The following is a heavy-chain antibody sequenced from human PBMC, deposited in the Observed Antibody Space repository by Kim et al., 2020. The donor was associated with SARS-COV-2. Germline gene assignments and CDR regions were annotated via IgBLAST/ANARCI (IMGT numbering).Heavy chain of an antibody. D-gene: IGHD5-18*01. Sequence: NPSPRSRVTISIETSKNQFSLSLRSVTAADTAVYYCAREEYSYGTYGMDVWGQGTTVTVSS. V-gene: IGHV4-39*07. J-gene: IGHJ6*02. CDR3: AREEYSYGTYGMDV.